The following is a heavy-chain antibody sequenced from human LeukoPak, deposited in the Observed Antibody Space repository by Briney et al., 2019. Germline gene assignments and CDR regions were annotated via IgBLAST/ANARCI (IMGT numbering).Heavy chain of an antibody. V-gene: IGHV3-7*03. CDR3: AKSRAAAGHEGFDI. CDR2: IKQDGSEK. D-gene: IGHD6-13*01. J-gene: IGHJ3*02. CDR1: GFTFSSYW. Sequence: GGSLRLSCAASGFTFSSYWMTWVRQAPGKGLEWVANIKQDGSEKYYVDPVKGRFTISRDNAKNSLYLQMNSLRVEDMALYYCAKSRAAAGHEGFDIWGQGTMVTVSS.